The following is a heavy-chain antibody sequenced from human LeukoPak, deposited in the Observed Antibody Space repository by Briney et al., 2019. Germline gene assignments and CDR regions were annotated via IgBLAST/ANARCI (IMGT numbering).Heavy chain of an antibody. CDR2: ISSSSSSYI. CDR3: ARDLMNAYSDYDFGDY. V-gene: IGHV3-21*01. Sequence: GGSLRLSCAASGFTFSSYSMNWVRQAPGKGLEWVSSISSSSSSYIYYADSVKGRFTISRDNAKNSLYLQMNSLRAEDTAVYYCARDLMNAYSDYDFGDYWGQGTLVTVSS. CDR1: GFTFSSYS. J-gene: IGHJ4*02. D-gene: IGHD5-12*01.